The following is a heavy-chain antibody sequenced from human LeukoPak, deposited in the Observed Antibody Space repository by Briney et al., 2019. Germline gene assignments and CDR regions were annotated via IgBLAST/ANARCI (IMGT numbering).Heavy chain of an antibody. V-gene: IGHV3-74*01. CDR3: ARVRYSSGWRTYYFDY. Sequence: GGSLRLSCADSGFTFSSYSMNWVRQAPGKGLVWVSRINSDGSSTSYADSVKGRFTISRDNAKNTLYLQMNSLRAEDTAVYYCARVRYSSGWRTYYFDYWGQGTLVTVSS. J-gene: IGHJ4*02. D-gene: IGHD6-19*01. CDR2: INSDGSST. CDR1: GFTFSSYS.